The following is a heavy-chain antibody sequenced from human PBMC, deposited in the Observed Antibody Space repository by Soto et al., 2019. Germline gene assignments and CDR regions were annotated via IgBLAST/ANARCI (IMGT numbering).Heavy chain of an antibody. J-gene: IGHJ5*02. Sequence: KQSQTLSLTCAISGDRVSSNSAAWNWIRQSPSRGLEWLGRTYYRSKWYNDYAVSVKSRITINPDTSKNQFSLQLNSVTPEDTAVYYCARDPHHSSGPRGNWFDPWGQGTLVTVSS. V-gene: IGHV6-1*01. D-gene: IGHD6-19*01. CDR3: ARDPHHSSGPRGNWFDP. CDR2: TYYRSKWYN. CDR1: GDRVSSNSAA.